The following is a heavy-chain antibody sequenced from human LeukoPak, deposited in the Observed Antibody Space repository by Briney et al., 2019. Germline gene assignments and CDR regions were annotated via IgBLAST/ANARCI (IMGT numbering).Heavy chain of an antibody. Sequence: GGSLRLSCAASGFTFSTYWIHWVRQAPGKGLEWVAVISYDGKNKYYADSMKGRFAISRDNSKNTLYLQMNSLRVDDTAVYYCARHLAAVGYGMDVWGQGTTVTVSS. D-gene: IGHD6-13*01. J-gene: IGHJ6*02. V-gene: IGHV3-30*09. CDR2: ISYDGKNK. CDR1: GFTFSTYW. CDR3: ARHLAAVGYGMDV.